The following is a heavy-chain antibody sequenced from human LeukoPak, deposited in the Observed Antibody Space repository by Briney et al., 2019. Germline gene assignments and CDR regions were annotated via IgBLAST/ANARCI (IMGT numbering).Heavy chain of an antibody. J-gene: IGHJ4*02. D-gene: IGHD5-12*01. V-gene: IGHV1-46*01. CDR2: INPSGGST. Sequence: ASVKVSCKASGYTFTSYGISWVRQAPGQGLEWMGIINPSGGSTSYAQKFQGRVTMTRDMSTSTVYMELSSLRSEDTAVYYCAGERGYSGYDSGYSYWGQGTLVTVSS. CDR1: GYTFTSYG. CDR3: AGERGYSGYDSGYSY.